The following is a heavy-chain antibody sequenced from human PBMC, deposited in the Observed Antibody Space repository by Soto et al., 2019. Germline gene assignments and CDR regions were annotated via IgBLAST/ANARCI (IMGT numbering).Heavy chain of an antibody. D-gene: IGHD3-3*01. CDR1: GYTFTGYY. V-gene: IGHV1-2*02. CDR3: ARGTDPEYYDFWSGYYHGPTLDN. Sequence: ASVKVSCKASGYTFTGYYMHWVRQAPGQGLEWMGWINPNSGGTNYAQKFQGRVTMTRDTSISTAYMELSRLRSDDTAVYYCARGTDPEYYDFWSGYYHGPTLDNWGQGTLVTLSS. CDR2: INPNSGGT. J-gene: IGHJ4*02.